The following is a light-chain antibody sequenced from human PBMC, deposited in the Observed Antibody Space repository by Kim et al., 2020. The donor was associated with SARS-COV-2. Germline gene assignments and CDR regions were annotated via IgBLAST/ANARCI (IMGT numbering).Light chain of an antibody. CDR2: EDN. Sequence: KTGTNPGPRRSGSIASNYVQWYQQRPGSAPTTVIYEDNQRPSGVPDRFSGSIDSSSNSASLTISGLKTEDEADYYCQSYDSSNHVVFGGGTQLTVL. CDR3: QSYDSSNHVV. J-gene: IGLJ2*01. CDR1: SGSIASNY. V-gene: IGLV6-57*03.